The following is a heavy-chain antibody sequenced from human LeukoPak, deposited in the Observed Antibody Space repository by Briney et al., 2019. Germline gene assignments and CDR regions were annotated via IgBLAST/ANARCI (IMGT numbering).Heavy chain of an antibody. CDR3: ARDRIYYYDSSGYRVDAFAI. J-gene: IGHJ3*02. D-gene: IGHD3-22*01. CDR2: IYTSGST. Sequence: SQTLSLTCTVSGGSISSGSYYWSWIRQPAGKGLEWIGRIYTSGSTNYNPSLKSRVTISVDTSKNQFSLKLSSVTAADTAVYYCARDRIYYYDSSGYRVDAFAIWGQGTMVTVSS. V-gene: IGHV4-61*02. CDR1: GGSISSGSYY.